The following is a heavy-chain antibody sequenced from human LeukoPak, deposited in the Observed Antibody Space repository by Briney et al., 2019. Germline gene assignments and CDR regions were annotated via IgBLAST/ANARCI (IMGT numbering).Heavy chain of an antibody. Sequence: ASVKVSCKASGYTFTGYYMHWVRQAPGQGLEWMGWINPSSGGTTYAQKFQCRITMTRDTSISTAYMELSRLRSDDTAVYYCARDLGAAAGVVLNDYWGQGTLVTVSS. J-gene: IGHJ4*02. CDR3: ARDLGAAAGVVLNDY. V-gene: IGHV1-2*02. CDR2: INPSSGGT. CDR1: GYTFTGYY. D-gene: IGHD6-13*01.